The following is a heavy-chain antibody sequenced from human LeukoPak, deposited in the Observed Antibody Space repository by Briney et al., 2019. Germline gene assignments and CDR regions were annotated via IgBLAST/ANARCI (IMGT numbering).Heavy chain of an antibody. CDR2: LFYSGST. Sequence: SETLSLTCTVSDGSISSSSYYWGWIRQPPGKGLECIGSLFYSGSTYYNPSLKSRVTISVDTSENQFSPKLSSVTAADTAVYYCVRLSRGPTYRYDFWGRGTLVTVSS. V-gene: IGHV4-39*01. J-gene: IGHJ4*02. CDR1: DGSISSSSYY. CDR3: VRLSRGPTYRYDF. D-gene: IGHD3-10*01.